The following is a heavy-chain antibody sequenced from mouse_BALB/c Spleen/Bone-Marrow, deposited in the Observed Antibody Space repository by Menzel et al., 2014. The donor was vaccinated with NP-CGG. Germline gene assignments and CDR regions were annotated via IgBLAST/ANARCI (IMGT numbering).Heavy chain of an antibody. CDR2: IRNKANGYTT. V-gene: IGHV7-3*02. J-gene: IGHJ3*01. Sequence: DVMLVESGGGLVQPGGSLRLSCATSGFTFTDYYMSWVRQPPGKALEWLGFIRNKANGYTTEYSVSVKGRFTISRDNSQSILYLQMNTLRAEDSATYYCARDVGNYVRFAYWGQGTLVTVSA. CDR1: GFTFTDYY. D-gene: IGHD2-1*01. CDR3: ARDVGNYVRFAY.